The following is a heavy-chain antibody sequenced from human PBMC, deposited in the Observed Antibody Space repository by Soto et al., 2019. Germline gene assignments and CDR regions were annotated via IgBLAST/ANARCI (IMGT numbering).Heavy chain of an antibody. CDR1: GFTFSTYS. Sequence: PGGSLRLSCVGSGFTFSTYSINWVRQAPGKGLEWVSSISSRSDIHYADSVKGRFTISRDNSKNTLYLQMNSLRAEDAAVYYCAREGYGSGPSDYWGQGTLVTVSS. CDR2: ISSRSDI. V-gene: IGHV3-21*01. J-gene: IGHJ4*02. D-gene: IGHD3-10*01. CDR3: AREGYGSGPSDY.